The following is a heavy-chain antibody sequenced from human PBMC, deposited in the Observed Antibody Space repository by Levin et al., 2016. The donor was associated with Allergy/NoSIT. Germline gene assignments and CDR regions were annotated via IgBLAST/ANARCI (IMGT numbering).Heavy chain of an antibody. V-gene: IGHV1-69*13. Sequence: SVKVSCKASRGTFSSYAISWVRKAPGQGLEWMGGIIPIFARTNYAKTFQGRVTITADESTRTAYMDLSSLRYEDTAVYYCARSRPCSRTTCYTGFDYWGQGTLVTVSS. CDR1: RGTFSSYA. CDR3: ARSRPCSRTTCYTGFDY. CDR2: IIPIFART. J-gene: IGHJ4*02. D-gene: IGHD2-2*01.